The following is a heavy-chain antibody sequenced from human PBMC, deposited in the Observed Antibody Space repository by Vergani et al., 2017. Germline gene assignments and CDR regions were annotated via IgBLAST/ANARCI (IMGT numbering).Heavy chain of an antibody. Sequence: VQLLESGGGLVQPGGSLRLSCAASGFTFSSSAMSWVRQAPGKGLEWVAVISYDGSNKYYADSVKGRFTISRDNSKNTLYLQMNSLRAEDTAVYYCARDLISSSSRHFDYWGQGTLVTVSS. D-gene: IGHD6-6*01. CDR3: ARDLISSSSRHFDY. V-gene: IGHV3-30*04. CDR2: ISYDGSNK. J-gene: IGHJ4*02. CDR1: GFTFSSSA.